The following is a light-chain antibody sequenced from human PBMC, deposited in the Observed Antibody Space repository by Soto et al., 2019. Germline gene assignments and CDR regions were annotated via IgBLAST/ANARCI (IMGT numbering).Light chain of an antibody. CDR3: QLYGSSPLT. V-gene: IGKV3-20*01. Sequence: DIVLTQSPGTLSLSPGERATLSCRASQSVSSISLAWYQQKPGQSPRLLIYGASSRATGIPDRFSGSGSGTDFTLTISRLEPEDFAVYYCQLYGSSPLTFGGGTKVEIK. CDR1: QSVSSIS. J-gene: IGKJ4*01. CDR2: GAS.